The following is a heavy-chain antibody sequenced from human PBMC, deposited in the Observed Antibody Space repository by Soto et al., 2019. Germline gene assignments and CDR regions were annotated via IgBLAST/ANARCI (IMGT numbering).Heavy chain of an antibody. Sequence: GGSLRLSCAASGFNFREYYMSWVRKATGTGLEWLSQITETGSAIYADSVKGRFTVSRDNAKSSLYLQLHSRRAEDTAVYYCTRFFRSNPPYGSRSSSFPWFAPWXPGTLVPVSS. J-gene: IGHJ5*02. CDR2: ITETGSAI. D-gene: IGHD2-2*01. V-gene: IGHV3-11*01. CDR1: GFNFREYY. CDR3: TRFFRSNPPYGSRSSSFPWFAP.